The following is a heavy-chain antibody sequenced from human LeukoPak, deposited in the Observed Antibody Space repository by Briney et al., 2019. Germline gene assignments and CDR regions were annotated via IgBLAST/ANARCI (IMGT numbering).Heavy chain of an antibody. CDR3: AREVSGNAALYYYYYGMDV. Sequence: SETLSLTCTVSGGSISSYYWSWIRQPAGKGLEWIGRIYTSGSTNYNPSLKSRVTMSVDTSKNQFSLKLSSVTAADTAVYYCAREVSGNAALYYYYYGMDVWGQGTTVTVSS. J-gene: IGHJ6*02. D-gene: IGHD1-26*01. V-gene: IGHV4-4*07. CDR2: IYTSGST. CDR1: GGSISSYY.